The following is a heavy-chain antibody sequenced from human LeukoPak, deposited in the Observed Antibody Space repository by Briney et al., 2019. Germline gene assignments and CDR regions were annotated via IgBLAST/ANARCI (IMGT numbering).Heavy chain of an antibody. J-gene: IGHJ4*02. V-gene: IGHV3-30*18. D-gene: IGHD6-19*01. CDR2: ITYDGSNK. CDR3: AKVRWDNSGWYYLDS. CDR1: GFTFSGSW. Sequence: GGSLRLSCAASGFTFSGSWMTWVRQAPGKGLEWVAVITYDGSNKYYTDSVKGRFTISRDNSKSTLYLQMNSLRAEDTAVYYCAKVRWDNSGWYYLDSWGQGTLVTVSS.